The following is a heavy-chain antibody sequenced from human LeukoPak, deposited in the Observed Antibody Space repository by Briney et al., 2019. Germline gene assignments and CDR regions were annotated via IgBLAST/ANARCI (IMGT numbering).Heavy chain of an antibody. J-gene: IGHJ6*02. CDR3: ARLSPPDYDYVWGSYRPKPTFVDV. CDR1: GGSISSYY. D-gene: IGHD3-16*02. Sequence: SETLSLTCTVSGGSISSYYWSWIRQPPGKGLEWIGYIYYSGSTNYNPSLKSRVTISVDTSKNQFSLKLSSVTAADTAVYYCARLSPPDYDYVWGSYRPKPTFVDVWGQGTTVTVSS. CDR2: IYYSGST. V-gene: IGHV4-59*08.